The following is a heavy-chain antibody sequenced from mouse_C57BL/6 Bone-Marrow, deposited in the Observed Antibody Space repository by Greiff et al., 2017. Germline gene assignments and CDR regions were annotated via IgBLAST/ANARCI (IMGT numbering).Heavy chain of an antibody. CDR1: GFTFSSYA. CDR2: ISDGGSYT. J-gene: IGHJ1*03. V-gene: IGHV5-4*01. D-gene: IGHD1-1*01. Sequence: EVQVVESGGGLVKPGGSLKLSCAASGFTFSSYAMSWVRQTTEKRLEWVATISDGGSYTYYPDNVKGRFTISRDNAKNNLYLQMSHLKYEDTAMYYCARGGGLYYGSSFDWYFDVWGTGTTVTVSS. CDR3: ARGGGLYYGSSFDWYFDV.